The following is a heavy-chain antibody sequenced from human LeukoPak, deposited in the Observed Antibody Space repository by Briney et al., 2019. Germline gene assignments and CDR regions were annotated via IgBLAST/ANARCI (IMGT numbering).Heavy chain of an antibody. CDR1: GYTFTGYY. CDR2: INPSGGST. CDR3: ARGSFYYDSSGSIDY. J-gene: IGHJ4*02. V-gene: IGHV1-46*01. D-gene: IGHD3-22*01. Sequence: GASVTVSCPASGYTFTGYYMHWVRQAPGQGLEWMGIINPSGGSTSYAQKFQGRVTMTRDTSTSTVYIELSSLRSEDTAVYYCARGSFYYDSSGSIDYWGQGTLVTVSS.